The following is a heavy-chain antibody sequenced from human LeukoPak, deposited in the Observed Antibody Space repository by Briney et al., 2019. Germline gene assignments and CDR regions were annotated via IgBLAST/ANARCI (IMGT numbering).Heavy chain of an antibody. Sequence: SETLSLTCAVSGGSISSGGYSWSWIRQPPGKGLEWIGYIYHSGSTYYNPSLKSRVTISVDRSKNQFSLKLSSVTAADTAVYYCARESGSFNWFDPWGQGTLVTVSS. J-gene: IGHJ5*02. D-gene: IGHD6-13*01. V-gene: IGHV4-30-2*01. CDR3: ARESGSFNWFDP. CDR2: IYHSGST. CDR1: GGSISSGGYS.